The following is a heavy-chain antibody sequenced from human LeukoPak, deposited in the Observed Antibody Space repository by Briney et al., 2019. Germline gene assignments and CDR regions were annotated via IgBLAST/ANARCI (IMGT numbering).Heavy chain of an antibody. Sequence: PGGSLRLSCAASGFSFSGSWMHWVRQAPAKGLVWVSRINSDGSTTTYADSVQGRFTISRDNAKNTLYLQMSSLRAEDTAVYYCIRGLGGGSDYWGLGTLVTVTS. V-gene: IGHV3-74*03. J-gene: IGHJ4*02. CDR2: INSDGSTT. CDR3: IRGLGGGSDY. CDR1: GFSFSGSW. D-gene: IGHD4-23*01.